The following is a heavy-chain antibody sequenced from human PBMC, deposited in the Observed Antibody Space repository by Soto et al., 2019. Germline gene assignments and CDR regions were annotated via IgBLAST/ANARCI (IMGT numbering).Heavy chain of an antibody. CDR1: GGSISSGGYY. Sequence: QVQLQESGPGLVKPSQTLSLTCTVSGGSISSGGYYWSWIRQHPGKGLEWIGYIYYSGSTYYNPSLKSRVTISVDTSKNQFSLKLSSVPAADTAVYYCARWYDSSGYFNWFDPWGQGTLVTVSS. D-gene: IGHD3-22*01. J-gene: IGHJ5*02. CDR3: ARWYDSSGYFNWFDP. V-gene: IGHV4-31*03. CDR2: IYYSGST.